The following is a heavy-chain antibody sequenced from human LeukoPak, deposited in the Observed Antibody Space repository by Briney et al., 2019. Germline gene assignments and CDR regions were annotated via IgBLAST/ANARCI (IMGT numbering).Heavy chain of an antibody. J-gene: IGHJ4*02. Sequence: ASVKVSCKASGYTFTGYYMHWLRQAPGQGLEWMGWINPNSGGTNYAQKFQGRVTMTRDTSISTAYMELSRLRSDDTAVYYCARPIAVAGRRNFDYWGQGTPVTVSS. CDR2: INPNSGGT. V-gene: IGHV1-2*02. CDR1: GYTFTGYY. CDR3: ARPIAVAGRRNFDY. D-gene: IGHD6-19*01.